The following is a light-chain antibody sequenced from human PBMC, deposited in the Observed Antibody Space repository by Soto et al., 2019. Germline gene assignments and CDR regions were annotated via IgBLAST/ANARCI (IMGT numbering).Light chain of an antibody. V-gene: IGKV3D-15*01. CDR1: QSVSRD. Sequence: EIVMTQSPATLSVSPGERATLSCRASQSVSRDLAWYQQKPGQAPRLLIYDISTRATGIPTRSSGSGSGTEFTLTISSLQSEDFAVYYCQQYNDWPLTFGGGTKVDIK. CDR3: QQYNDWPLT. J-gene: IGKJ4*01. CDR2: DIS.